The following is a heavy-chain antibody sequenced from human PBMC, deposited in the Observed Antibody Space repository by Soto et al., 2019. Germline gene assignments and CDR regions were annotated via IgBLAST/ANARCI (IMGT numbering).Heavy chain of an antibody. CDR1: GYSFTSYW. CDR3: ARLFEPYYDPLYGMDV. Sequence: GESLKISCKGSGYSFTSYWIGWVRQMPGKGLEWMGIIYPGDSDTRYSPSFQGQVTISADKSISTAYLQWSSLKASDTAMYYCARLFEPYYDPLYGMDVWGQGTTVTVSS. V-gene: IGHV5-51*01. D-gene: IGHD3-3*01. J-gene: IGHJ6*02. CDR2: IYPGDSDT.